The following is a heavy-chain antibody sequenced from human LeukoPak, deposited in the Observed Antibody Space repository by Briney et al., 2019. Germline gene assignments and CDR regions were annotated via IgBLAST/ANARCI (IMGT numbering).Heavy chain of an antibody. Sequence: PSETLSLTCAVYGGSFSGYYWSWIRQPPGKGLEWIGEINHSGSTNYNPSLKSRVTISVDTSKNQFSLKLSSVTAADTAVYYCTRQVPLWFGDPRGFFQQGGQGTLVTVSA. J-gene: IGHJ1*01. CDR1: GGSFSGYY. V-gene: IGHV4-34*01. CDR3: TRQVPLWFGDPRGFFQQ. D-gene: IGHD3-10*01. CDR2: INHSGST.